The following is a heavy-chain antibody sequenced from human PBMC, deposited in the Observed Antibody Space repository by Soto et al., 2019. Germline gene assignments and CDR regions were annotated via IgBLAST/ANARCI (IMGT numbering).Heavy chain of an antibody. CDR2: ISWNSGSI. V-gene: IGHV3-9*01. CDR3: ARDAQGITGTTGGWFDP. D-gene: IGHD1-7*01. J-gene: IGHJ5*02. Sequence: EVQLVESGGGLVQPGRSLRLSCAASGFTFDDYAMHWVRQAPGKGLEWVSGISWNSGSIGYADSVKGRFTISRDNAKNSLYLQMNSLRAEDTALYYCARDAQGITGTTGGWFDPWGQGTLVTVSS. CDR1: GFTFDDYA.